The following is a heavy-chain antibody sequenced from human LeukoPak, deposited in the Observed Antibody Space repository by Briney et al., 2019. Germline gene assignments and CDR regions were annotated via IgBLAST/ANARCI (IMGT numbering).Heavy chain of an antibody. V-gene: IGHV1-2*02. D-gene: IGHD2-15*01. J-gene: IGHJ4*02. CDR2: INPNSGGT. Sequence: ASVTVSFKASGYTFTYYYMHWVRQAPGQGLEWMGWINPNSGGTNYAQKFQGRVTMTRDTSISTAYMELSRLTSDDTAIYYCARDPSPTRLDYWGQGTLVTVSS. CDR3: ARDPSPTRLDY. CDR1: GYTFTYYY.